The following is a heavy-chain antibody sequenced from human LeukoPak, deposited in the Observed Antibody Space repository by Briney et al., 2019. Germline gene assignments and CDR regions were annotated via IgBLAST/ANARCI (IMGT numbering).Heavy chain of an antibody. Sequence: SETLSLTCTVSGGSINSYYWGWIRQPPGKGLEWIGYIYYTGNTDYNSSLKSRVTISLDTSKNQFYLRLNSVTAADTAVYYCARHFAQYTYGSGYYFDSWGQGTLVTVSS. CDR3: ARHFAQYTYGSGYYFDS. V-gene: IGHV4-59*08. J-gene: IGHJ4*02. CDR2: IYYTGNT. CDR1: GGSINSYY. D-gene: IGHD3-10*01.